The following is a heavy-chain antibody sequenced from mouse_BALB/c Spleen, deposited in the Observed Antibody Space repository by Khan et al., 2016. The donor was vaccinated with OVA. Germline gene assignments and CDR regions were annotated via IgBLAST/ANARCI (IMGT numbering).Heavy chain of an antibody. D-gene: IGHD1-1*01. CDR3: ARTYGSDFDN. CDR1: GYSFTGYF. CDR2: INPHIGET. J-gene: IGHJ2*01. V-gene: IGHV1-20*02. Sequence: VRLQQSGPELVKPGASVKISCKASGYSFTGYFMNWVKQSHGKSLEWIGRINPHIGETFYNQKFKGKATLTVDESSSTVHMELRSLASEDAAVYYCARTYGSDFDNWGQGTTRTVSS.